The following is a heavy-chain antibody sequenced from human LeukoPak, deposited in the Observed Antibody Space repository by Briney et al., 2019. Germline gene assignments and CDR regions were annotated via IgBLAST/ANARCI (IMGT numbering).Heavy chain of an antibody. CDR1: GGSISRSSYH. CDR3: ASGPRPFDY. V-gene: IGHV4-39*01. J-gene: IGHJ4*02. CDR2: IYYSGST. Sequence: SETLSLTCSVSGGSISRSSYHWGWIRQPPGKGLEWIGSIYYSGSTYYNPSLKSRVTISVDTSKNQFSLKLSSVTAADTAVYYCASGPRPFDYWGQGTLVTVSS.